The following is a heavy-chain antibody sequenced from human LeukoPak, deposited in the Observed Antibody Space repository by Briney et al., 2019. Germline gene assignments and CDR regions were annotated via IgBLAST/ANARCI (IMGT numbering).Heavy chain of an antibody. D-gene: IGHD5-18*01. CDR3: ATVGYSQFFDY. CDR1: GYTFTSFY. Sequence: ASVKVSCKASGYTFTSFYMHWVRQAPGQGLEWVGIINPNSGSTFYAQRFQGRVTMTRDTSTSTVYMELSSLRSEDTAVYYCATVGYSQFFDYWGQGTLVTVSP. V-gene: IGHV1-46*01. J-gene: IGHJ4*02. CDR2: INPNSGST.